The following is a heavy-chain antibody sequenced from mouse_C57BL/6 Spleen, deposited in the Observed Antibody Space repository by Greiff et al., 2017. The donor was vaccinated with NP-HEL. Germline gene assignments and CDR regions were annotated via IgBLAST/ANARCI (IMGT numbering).Heavy chain of an antibody. CDR2: IYPGSGNT. D-gene: IGHD4-1*01. J-gene: IGHJ2*01. CDR3: ARKTGTGYYFDY. CDR1: GYTFTDYY. V-gene: IGHV1-76*01. Sequence: VQLQQSGAEPVRPGASVKLSCKASGYTFTDYYINWVKQRPGQGLEWIARIYPGSGNTYYNEKFKGKATLTAEKSSSTAYMQLSSLTSEDSAVYFCARKTGTGYYFDYWGQGTTLTVSS.